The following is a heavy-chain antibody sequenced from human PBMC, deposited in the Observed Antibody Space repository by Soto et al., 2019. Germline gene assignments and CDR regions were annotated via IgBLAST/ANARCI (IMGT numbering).Heavy chain of an antibody. D-gene: IGHD4-17*01. Sequence: QVRLEESGPGLVKPSETLSLICSVSGGSVNNANYFWNWIRHHPENGLECIGYIYYSESTRYNPSFKTGGTLSIDTSKNQFSMKLNSVTVADTAVYFCARDADYGGSRGGMDVWGRGTTVTVSS. J-gene: IGHJ6*02. CDR2: IYYSEST. V-gene: IGHV4-31*03. CDR3: ARDADYGGSRGGMDV. CDR1: GGSVNNANYF.